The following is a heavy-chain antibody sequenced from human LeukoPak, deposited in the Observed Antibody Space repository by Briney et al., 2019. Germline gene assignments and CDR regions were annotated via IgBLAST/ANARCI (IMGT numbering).Heavy chain of an antibody. CDR3: ARSRIENYYDSSGYYYDY. CDR1: GGTFSSYA. D-gene: IGHD3-22*01. Sequence: SVKVSCKASGGTFSSYAISWVRQAPGQGLEWMGGIIPIFGTANYAQKFQGRVTITADGSTSTAYMELSSLRSEDTAVYYCARSRIENYYDSSGYYYDYWGQGTLVTVSS. CDR2: IIPIFGTA. J-gene: IGHJ4*02. V-gene: IGHV1-69*13.